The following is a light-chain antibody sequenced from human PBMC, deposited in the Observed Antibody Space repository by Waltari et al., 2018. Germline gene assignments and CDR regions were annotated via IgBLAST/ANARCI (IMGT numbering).Light chain of an antibody. CDR1: QSVLYSSNNKNY. J-gene: IGKJ2*01. V-gene: IGKV4-1*01. CDR3: QQYYSTPPYT. CDR2: WAS. Sequence: DIVMTQSPDSLAVSLGERVTINCKSSQSVLYSSNNKNYLAWYQQKPGQPPKLLISWASTRESGVPDRFSGSGSGTDFTLTISSLQAEDVAVYYCQQYYSTPPYTFGQGTKLEI.